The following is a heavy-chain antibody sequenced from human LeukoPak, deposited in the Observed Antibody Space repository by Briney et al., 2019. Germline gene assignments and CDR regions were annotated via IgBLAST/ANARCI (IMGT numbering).Heavy chain of an antibody. J-gene: IGHJ4*02. CDR3: VRDAGTRLKYSYGYGDY. CDR1: GFTFSSYS. D-gene: IGHD5-18*01. V-gene: IGHV3-48*04. CDR2: ISSSDSTI. Sequence: GGSLRLSCAASGFTFSSYSMNWVRQAPGKGLEWVSYISSSDSTIYYADSVKGRFTISRDNAKNSLYLQTNSLRAEDTAVYYCVRDAGTRLKYSYGYGDYWGQGPLVTVSS.